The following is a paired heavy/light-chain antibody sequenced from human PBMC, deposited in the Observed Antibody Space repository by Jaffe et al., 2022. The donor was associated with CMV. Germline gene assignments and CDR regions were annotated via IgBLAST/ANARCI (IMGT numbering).Light chain of an antibody. CDR3: GAYTSTSTLVV. CDR1: RSDIGGYNY. V-gene: IGLV2-14*03. Sequence: QSALTQPASVSGSPGQSITISCTGTRSDIGGYNYVSWYQQHPGKAPKLMVYDVSSRPSGVSNRFSGSKSGNTASLTISGLQAEDEADYYCGAYTSTSTLVVFGGGTKLTVL. CDR2: DVS. J-gene: IGLJ2*01.
Heavy chain of an antibody. CDR3: TRQLEDSTLSYYYFYMDV. Sequence: EVQLVESGGGLVQPGGSLRVSCAASGFTFSDSAIHWVRQASGKGLEWVGRIRSKGNRYATTYAASVKGRFTISRDESKNTAFLQMNSLKTEDTAVYYCTRQLEDSTLSYYYFYMDVWGKGTTVTVSS. V-gene: IGHV3-73*01. J-gene: IGHJ6*03. CDR1: GFTFSDSA. CDR2: IRSKGNRYAT. D-gene: IGHD3-16*01.